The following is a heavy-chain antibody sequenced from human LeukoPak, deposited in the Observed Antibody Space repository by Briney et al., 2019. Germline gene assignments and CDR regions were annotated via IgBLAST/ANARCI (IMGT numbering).Heavy chain of an antibody. CDR1: GGSFSGYY. Sequence: SETLSLTCAVYGGSFSGYYWSWIRQPPGKGLEWIGEINHSGSTNYNPSLKGRVTISVDTSKNQFSLKLSSVTAADTAVYYCARGLGRGYSYGYRYWGQGTLVTVSS. V-gene: IGHV4-34*01. J-gene: IGHJ4*02. D-gene: IGHD5-18*01. CDR2: INHSGST. CDR3: ARGLGRGYSYGYRY.